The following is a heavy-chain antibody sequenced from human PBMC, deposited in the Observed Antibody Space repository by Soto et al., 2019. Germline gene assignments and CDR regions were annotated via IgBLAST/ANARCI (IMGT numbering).Heavy chain of an antibody. CDR1: GFTFSSYA. D-gene: IGHD3-16*01. Sequence: GGSLRLSCAASGFTFSSYAMHWVRQAPGKGLEWVAVISYDGSNKYYADSVKGRFTISRDTSENTLYLRMDRLRVEGTAVYFCVSRIPSWVFDYWGQGTLVTVSS. V-gene: IGHV3-30*14. J-gene: IGHJ4*01. CDR3: VSRIPSWVFDY. CDR2: ISYDGSNK.